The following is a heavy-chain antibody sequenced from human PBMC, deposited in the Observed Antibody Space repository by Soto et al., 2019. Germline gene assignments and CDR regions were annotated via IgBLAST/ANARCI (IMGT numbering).Heavy chain of an antibody. CDR2: IIPIFGTA. V-gene: IGHV1-69*13. D-gene: IGHD6-13*01. J-gene: IGHJ6*02. CDR3: ARGKQRQIAAAGSQADYYGMDV. Sequence: VKVSCKASGGTFSSYAISWVRQAPGQGLEWMGGIIPIFGTANYAQKFQGRVTITADESTSTAYMELSSLRSEDTAVYYCARGKQRQIAAAGSQADYYGMDVWGQGTTVTVAS. CDR1: GGTFSSYA.